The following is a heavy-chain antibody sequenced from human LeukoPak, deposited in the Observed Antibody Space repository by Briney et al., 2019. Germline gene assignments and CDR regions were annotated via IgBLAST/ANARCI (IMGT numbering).Heavy chain of an antibody. CDR1: GGSIRNYY. CDR2: IFYTGST. D-gene: IGHD3-22*01. CDR3: ARRLGSGYWDWFDP. Sequence: SETLSLTCSVSGGSIRNYYWSWIRQPPGKGLEWIGYIFYTGSTNYNPSLKSRVTISVDTSKNQFSLKLSSVTAADTAVYYCARRLGSGYWDWFDPWGQGTLVTVSS. J-gene: IGHJ5*02. V-gene: IGHV4-59*08.